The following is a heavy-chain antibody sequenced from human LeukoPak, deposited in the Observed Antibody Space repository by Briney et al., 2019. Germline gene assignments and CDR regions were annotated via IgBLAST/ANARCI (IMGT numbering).Heavy chain of an antibody. J-gene: IGHJ5*02. CDR3: AREFTLNWFDP. V-gene: IGHV3-48*03. CDR1: GFTFGSYE. Sequence: GGSLRLSCAASGFTFGSYEMNWVRQAPGKGLEWVSYISSSGSTIYYADSVKGRFTISRDNAKNSLYLQMNSLRAEDTAVYYCAREFTLNWFDPWGQGTLVTVSS. D-gene: IGHD3-16*01. CDR2: ISSSGSTI.